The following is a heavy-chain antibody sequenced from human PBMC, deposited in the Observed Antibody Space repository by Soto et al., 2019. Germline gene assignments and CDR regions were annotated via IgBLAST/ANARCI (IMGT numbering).Heavy chain of an antibody. CDR2: IRSSAGST. CDR3: AKEATYDSGSFFDD. CDR1: GFSFSSYT. D-gene: IGHD3-10*01. V-gene: IGHV3-23*01. Sequence: PGGSLRLSCAASGFSFSSYTLSWVRQAPGKGLEWVSTIRSSAGSTYYADSLKGRFTISRDNSKGTLFLQMNSLRAEDTAIYYCAKEATYDSGSFFDDWGQGTLVTVSS. J-gene: IGHJ4*02.